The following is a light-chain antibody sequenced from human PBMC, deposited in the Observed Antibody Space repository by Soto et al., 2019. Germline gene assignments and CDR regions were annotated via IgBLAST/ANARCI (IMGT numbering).Light chain of an antibody. CDR1: SGHSSYI. V-gene: IGLV4-60*03. Sequence: QPVLTQSSSASASLGSSVKLTCTLSSGHSSYIIAWHQQQPGKAPRYLMKLEGSGSYNKGSGVPDRFSGSSPGADRYLTISNLQSEDEADYYCETWDSNTYVVFGGGTKLTVL. J-gene: IGLJ2*01. CDR2: LEGSGSY. CDR3: ETWDSNTYVV.